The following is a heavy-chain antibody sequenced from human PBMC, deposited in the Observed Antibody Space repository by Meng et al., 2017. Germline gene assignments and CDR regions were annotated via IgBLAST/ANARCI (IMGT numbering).Heavy chain of an antibody. CDR3: ARESMYNWFDP. J-gene: IGHJ5*02. D-gene: IGHD6-6*01. CDR1: GFTVSSNY. V-gene: IGHV3-66*02. Sequence: VQLVEFGGGLVQPGGSLRLSCAASGFTVSSNYMSWVRQAPGKGLEWVLVIYSGGSTYYADSVKGRFTISRDNSKNTLYLQMNSLRAEDTAVYYCARESMYNWFDPWGQGTLVTVSS. CDR2: IYSGGST.